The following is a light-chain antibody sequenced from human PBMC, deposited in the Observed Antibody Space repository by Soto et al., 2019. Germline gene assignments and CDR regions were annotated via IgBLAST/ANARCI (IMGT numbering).Light chain of an antibody. CDR3: SSFTSGSPHV. J-gene: IGLJ1*01. CDR1: SSDVGGYNY. Sequence: QSALTQPASVSASPGQSITISCTGTSSDVGGYNYVSWYQQHPGKAPKLMIYDVSNRPSGVSDRFSGSKSGNTASLTISGFQAEDEADYYCSSFTSGSPHVFGTGTKLTVL. V-gene: IGLV2-14*01. CDR2: DVS.